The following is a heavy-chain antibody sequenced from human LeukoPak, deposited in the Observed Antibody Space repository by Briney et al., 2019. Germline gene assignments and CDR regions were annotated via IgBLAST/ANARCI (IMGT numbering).Heavy chain of an antibody. Sequence: GGSLRLSRCASGFTLSSHCMEWVRPAPGEGGGWGSSISSSSSYIYYADSVKGRFTISRDNAKNSLYLQMNSLRAEDTAVYYCARGDCSGGSCYQAWGQGTLVTVSS. J-gene: IGHJ4*02. CDR1: GFTLSSHC. D-gene: IGHD2-15*01. CDR2: ISSSSSYI. CDR3: ARGDCSGGSCYQA. V-gene: IGHV3-21*01.